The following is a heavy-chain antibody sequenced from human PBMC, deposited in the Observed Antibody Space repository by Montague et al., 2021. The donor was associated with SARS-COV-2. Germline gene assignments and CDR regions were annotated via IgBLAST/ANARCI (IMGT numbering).Heavy chain of an antibody. J-gene: IGHJ6*03. Sequence: SETLSLTCTVSRSLINSDYYWGWIRQPPGKGLVWMGSVSHGSRTYYNPSLKSRVTISVDTSNNHFSFKLSSVTAADTAWYYCARERDRYYFLDIWGKGTTVTVSS. V-gene: IGHV4-38-2*02. CDR3: ARERDRYYFLDI. CDR1: RSLINSDYY. CDR2: VSHGSRT.